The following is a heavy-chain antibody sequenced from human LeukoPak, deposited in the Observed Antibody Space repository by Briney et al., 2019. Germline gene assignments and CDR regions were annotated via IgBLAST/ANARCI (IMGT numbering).Heavy chain of an antibody. D-gene: IGHD7-27*01. CDR3: ARLPGDDAFDI. CDR1: GDSISSYY. V-gene: IGHV4-59*01. Sequence: KPSETLSLTCTVSGDSISSYYWTWIRHPPGKGLEWIGYIYYSGSTNYNPSLKSRVTISVDTSKNQFSLKLNSVTAADTAVYYCARLPGDDAFDIWGQGTMVTVSS. J-gene: IGHJ3*02. CDR2: IYYSGST.